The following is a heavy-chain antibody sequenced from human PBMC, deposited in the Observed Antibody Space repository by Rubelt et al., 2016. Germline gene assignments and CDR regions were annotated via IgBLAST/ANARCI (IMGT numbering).Heavy chain of an antibody. CDR3: ARGLGLGYSSSWFNWFDP. CDR1: GYTFTSYG. J-gene: IGHJ5*02. Sequence: QVQLVQSGAEVKKPGASVKVSCKASGYTFTSYGISWVRQAPGQGLEWMGWISAGNGNTKYSQKFQGRVTITRDTSASTAYMELSSLRSEDTAVYYCARGLGLGYSSSWFNWFDPWGQGTLVTVSS. CDR2: ISAGNGNT. D-gene: IGHD6-13*01. V-gene: IGHV1-18*01.